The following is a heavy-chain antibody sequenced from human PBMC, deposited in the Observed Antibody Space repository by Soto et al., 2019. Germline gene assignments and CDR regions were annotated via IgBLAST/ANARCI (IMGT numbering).Heavy chain of an antibody. CDR3: ARDTTY. CDR2: IIPYLDIT. J-gene: IGHJ4*02. CDR1: GGTFGTYT. V-gene: IGHV1-69*02. D-gene: IGHD5-18*01. Sequence: QVQLVQSGAEVKKPGSSVKVSCKASGGTFGTYTISWVRQAPGQGLEWMGRIIPYLDITDYAQKFQGRFTIAADKSTTTAYMELNRLSSEDTAVYFCARDTTYCGQGTLVTVSS.